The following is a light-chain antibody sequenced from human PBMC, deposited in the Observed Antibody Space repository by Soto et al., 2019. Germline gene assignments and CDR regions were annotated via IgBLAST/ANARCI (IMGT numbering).Light chain of an antibody. V-gene: IGKV3-11*01. CDR1: QSVSSK. CDR3: HQRYNWPRVT. J-gene: IGKJ5*01. Sequence: ETVMTQSPATLSVSPWERATLSFMASQSVSSKLAWYQQKPGQAPRLLIYGASTRATGIPARFSGSGSGTDFTLTISSLEPEDFAVYFCHQRYNWPRVTFGQGTRLEIK. CDR2: GAS.